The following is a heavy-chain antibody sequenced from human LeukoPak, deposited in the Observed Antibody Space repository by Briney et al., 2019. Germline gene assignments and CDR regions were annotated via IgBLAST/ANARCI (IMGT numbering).Heavy chain of an antibody. CDR1: GFTFSSYD. J-gene: IGHJ4*02. CDR3: AKDYHYDFWSGYYLGNYYFDY. D-gene: IGHD3-3*01. Sequence: GGSLRLSCAASGFTFSSYDMHWVRQAPGKGLEWVAFIRYDGSNKYYADSVKGRFTISRDNSKNTLYLQMNSLRAEDTAVYYCAKDYHYDFWSGYYLGNYYFDYWGQGTLVTVSS. V-gene: IGHV3-30*02. CDR2: IRYDGSNK.